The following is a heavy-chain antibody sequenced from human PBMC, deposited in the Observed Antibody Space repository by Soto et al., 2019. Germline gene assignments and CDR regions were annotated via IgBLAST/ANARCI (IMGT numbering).Heavy chain of an antibody. V-gene: IGHV5-51*01. CDR1: GYSFTNYW. CDR2: IYPVDSNT. D-gene: IGHD3-22*01. J-gene: IGHJ4*02. Sequence: GESLKISCKASGYSFTNYWIGWVRQMSGKGLEWMGVIYPVDSNTKFSPSFQGQVTMSVDNSISTAYLQWIGLKASDTAMYYCARQAYHFDSNSFGYWGQGTLVTVSS. CDR3: ARQAYHFDSNSFGY.